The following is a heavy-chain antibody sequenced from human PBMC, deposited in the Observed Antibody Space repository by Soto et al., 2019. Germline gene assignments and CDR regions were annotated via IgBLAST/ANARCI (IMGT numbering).Heavy chain of an antibody. CDR3: ARVPAPFYGDYADY. V-gene: IGHV1-18*01. CDR1: GYTFTSYG. CDR2: ISAYNGNT. J-gene: IGHJ4*02. Sequence: ASVKVSCKASGYTFTSYGISWVRQAPGQGLEWMGWISAYNGNTSYAQKLQGRVTMTTDTSTSTAYMELRSLRSDDTAVYYCARVPAPFYGDYADYWGQGTLVTVSS. D-gene: IGHD4-17*01.